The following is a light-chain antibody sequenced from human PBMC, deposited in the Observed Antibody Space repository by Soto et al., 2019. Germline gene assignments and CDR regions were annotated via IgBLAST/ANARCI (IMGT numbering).Light chain of an antibody. J-gene: IGLJ3*02. CDR1: SSDIGAYNY. CDR3: SSYTTINTVVV. Sequence: QSALTQPASMSGSPGQSITFSCTGTSSDIGAYNYVSWYQHHPGKAPKLLIYDVTDRPSGVSDRFSGSKSGTTASLTISGLQAEDEADYFCSSYTTINTVVVFGGGTKVTVL. CDR2: DVT. V-gene: IGLV2-14*03.